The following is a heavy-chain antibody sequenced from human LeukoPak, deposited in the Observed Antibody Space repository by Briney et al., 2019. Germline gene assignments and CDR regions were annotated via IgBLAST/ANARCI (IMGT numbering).Heavy chain of an antibody. D-gene: IGHD1-26*01. Sequence: SETLSLTCIVSGGSINSHYWSWIRQPPGRGLEWIGDIHYTGTTKYNPSVKSRVTISIDTSKNQFSLELSSVTATDTAVYFCATNRVGTYDRPFDIWGQGTMVTVSS. CDR2: IHYTGTT. CDR3: ATNRVGTYDRPFDI. CDR1: GGSINSHY. J-gene: IGHJ3*02. V-gene: IGHV4-59*08.